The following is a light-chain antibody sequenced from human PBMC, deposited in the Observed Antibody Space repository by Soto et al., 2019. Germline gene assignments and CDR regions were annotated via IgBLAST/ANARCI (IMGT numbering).Light chain of an antibody. V-gene: IGLV1-40*01. CDR3: SSYTSSSPYV. Sequence: QAVVTQPPSVSGAPGQRVTLSCTGNSSNLGAGYDVHWYQQLPGAAPKLVIFGNRNRPSGVSNRFSGSKSGNTASLTISGLQAEDEADYYCSSYTSSSPYVFGTGTKLTVL. CDR2: GNR. J-gene: IGLJ1*01. CDR1: SSNLGAGYD.